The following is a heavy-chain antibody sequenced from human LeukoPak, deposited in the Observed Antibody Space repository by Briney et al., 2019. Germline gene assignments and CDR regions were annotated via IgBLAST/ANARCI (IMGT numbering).Heavy chain of an antibody. CDR1: GFTVSNNY. V-gene: IGHV3-66*01. Sequence: PGGSLRLSCAASGFTVSNNYMSWVRQAPGKGLEWVSVIYSSGGTYYADSVKGRFTISRDNSKNTLYLQINSLSAEDTAVYYCARDSSGPLYWGQGTVVTVSS. CDR3: ARDSSGPLY. J-gene: IGHJ4*02. CDR2: IYSSGGT. D-gene: IGHD6-19*01.